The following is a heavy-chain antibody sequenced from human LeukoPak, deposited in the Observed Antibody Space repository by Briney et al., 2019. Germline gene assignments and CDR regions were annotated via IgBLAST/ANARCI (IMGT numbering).Heavy chain of an antibody. J-gene: IGHJ4*02. CDR1: GFTFSSYS. Sequence: GSLRLSCAASGFTFSSYSMNWVRQAPGKGLECVGRIKSKTDGETTDYAAPVKGRFTISRDDSKNMLYLQMNSLKSEDTAVYYCTADLPPPRGYDYPFDYWGQGSLVTVSS. CDR3: TADLPPPRGYDYPFDY. D-gene: IGHD5-12*01. V-gene: IGHV3-15*01. CDR2: IKSKTDGETT.